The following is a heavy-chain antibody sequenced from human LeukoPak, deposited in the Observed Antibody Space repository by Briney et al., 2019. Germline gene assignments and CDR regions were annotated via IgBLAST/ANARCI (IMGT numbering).Heavy chain of an antibody. Sequence: GGSLRLSCAASGFTSSNYGMHWVRQAPGKGLEWVALIWYDGNNKYYADSVKGRFTISRDNSKNTLYLQMNSLRAEDTAVYYCARLGDYYDSSGYSDFDYWGRGTLVTVSS. CDR2: IWYDGNNK. CDR1: GFTSSNYG. J-gene: IGHJ4*02. CDR3: ARLGDYYDSSGYSDFDY. D-gene: IGHD3-22*01. V-gene: IGHV3-33*01.